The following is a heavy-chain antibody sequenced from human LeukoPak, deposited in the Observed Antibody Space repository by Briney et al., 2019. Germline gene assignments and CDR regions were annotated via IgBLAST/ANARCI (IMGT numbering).Heavy chain of an antibody. CDR1: GFNFSSYA. CDR3: TTEGGSYYGTFGY. D-gene: IGHD1-26*01. Sequence: GGSLRLSCVVSGFNFSSYAFHWVRQAPGKGLEWVGRIKSKTDGGTTDYAAPVKGRFTISRDDSKNTLYLQMNSLKTEDTAVYYCTTEGGSYYGTFGYWGQGTLVTVSS. J-gene: IGHJ4*02. CDR2: IKSKTDGGTT. V-gene: IGHV3-15*01.